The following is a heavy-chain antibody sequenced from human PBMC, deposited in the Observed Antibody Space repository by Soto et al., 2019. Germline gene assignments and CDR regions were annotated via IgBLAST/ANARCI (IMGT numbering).Heavy chain of an antibody. D-gene: IGHD3-9*01. CDR2: IDPSDSYT. CDR3: ARQGYDILTGYHQVLGWFDP. Sequence: EVQLVQSGAEVKKPGESLRISCKGSGYSFTSYWISWVRQMPGKGLEWMGRIDPSDSYTNYSPSFQGHVTISADKSISTAYLQWSSLKASDTAMYYCARQGYDILTGYHQVLGWFDPWGQGTLVTVSS. CDR1: GYSFTSYW. V-gene: IGHV5-10-1*03. J-gene: IGHJ5*02.